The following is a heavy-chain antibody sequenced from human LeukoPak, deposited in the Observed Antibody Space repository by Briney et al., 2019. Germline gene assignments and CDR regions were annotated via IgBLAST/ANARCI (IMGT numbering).Heavy chain of an antibody. CDR3: ARDPSAFDI. CDR2: ISSGSTAI. J-gene: IGHJ3*02. CDR1: GFTFSTYS. Sequence: GGSLRLSCAASGFTFSTYSMDWVRQAPGKGLEWISYISSGSTAIFYADSVKGRFTISRDNAKNSLYLQMNSLKDEDTAVYYCARDPSAFDIWGQGTMVTAS. V-gene: IGHV3-48*02.